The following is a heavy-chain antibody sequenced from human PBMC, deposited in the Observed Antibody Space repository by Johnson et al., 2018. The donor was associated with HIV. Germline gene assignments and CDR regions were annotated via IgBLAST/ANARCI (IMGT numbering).Heavy chain of an antibody. CDR2: VWSDGNNR. CDR3: AKGDGIVGGSDAFVI. D-gene: IGHD1-26*01. Sequence: QVQLVESGGGVVQPGRSLRLSCAASGFTVSSNDMSWVRQAPGKGLEWVAVVWSDGNNRYYEDSVKGRFTNSRDNPKNTLYLQMSSLRAEDTAVYYCAKGDGIVGGSDAFVIWGQGTMVTVSS. CDR1: GFTVSSND. J-gene: IGHJ3*02. V-gene: IGHV3-33*06.